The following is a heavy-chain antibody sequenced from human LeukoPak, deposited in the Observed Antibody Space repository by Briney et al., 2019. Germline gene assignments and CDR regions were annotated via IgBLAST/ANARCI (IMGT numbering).Heavy chain of an antibody. CDR3: ARDGAVGGGYGLDAFDI. Sequence: GGSLRLSCAASGFSFNTYGMHWVRQAPGKGLEWVAFIRYDETTKYYGDSVNGRFTISRDNSKSTLYLQMNSLRAEDTAVYYCARDGAVGGGYGLDAFDIWGQGTMVTVSS. V-gene: IGHV3-30*02. D-gene: IGHD1-26*01. CDR1: GFSFNTYG. J-gene: IGHJ3*02. CDR2: IRYDETTK.